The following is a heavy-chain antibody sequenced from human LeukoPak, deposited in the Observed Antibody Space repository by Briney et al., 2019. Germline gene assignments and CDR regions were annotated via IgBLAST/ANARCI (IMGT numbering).Heavy chain of an antibody. CDR2: IYTSGST. V-gene: IGHV4-61*02. Sequence: SETLSLTCTVSGGAISSGSYYWSWIRQPAGKGLEWIGRIYTSGSTNYNPSLKSRVTISVDTSKNQFSLKLSSVTAADAAVYYCARAPGGYLDYWGQGTLVTVSS. J-gene: IGHJ4*02. D-gene: IGHD3-16*01. CDR3: ARAPGGYLDY. CDR1: GGAISSGSYY.